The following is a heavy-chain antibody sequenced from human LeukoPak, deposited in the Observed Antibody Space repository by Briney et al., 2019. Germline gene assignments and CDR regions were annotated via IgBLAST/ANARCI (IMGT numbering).Heavy chain of an antibody. CDR2: IYSDGST. Sequence: PGGSLRLSCAAPGFIVSGDFMSWVRQAPGKGLEWVSVIYSDGSTYYADSVKGRFTISRDNSKNTLDLQMTGLRAEDTAVYYCARERGRGRDSPWFDYWGQGNLVTVSS. CDR1: GFIVSGDF. J-gene: IGHJ4*02. V-gene: IGHV3-53*01. CDR3: ARERGRGRDSPWFDY. D-gene: IGHD1-26*01.